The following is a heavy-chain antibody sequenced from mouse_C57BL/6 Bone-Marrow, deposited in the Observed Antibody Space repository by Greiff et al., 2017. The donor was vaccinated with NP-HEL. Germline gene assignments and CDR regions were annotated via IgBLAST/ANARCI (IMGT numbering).Heavy chain of an antibody. V-gene: IGHV1-54*01. J-gene: IGHJ4*01. CDR1: GYAFTNYL. D-gene: IGHD1-1*01. CDR3: ARRSLTRYYAMDY. CDR2: INPGSGGT. Sequence: QVQLQQSGAELVRPGTSVKVSCKASGYAFTNYLIEWVKQRPGQGLEWIGVINPGSGGTNYNEKFKGKATLTADKSSSTAYMQLSSLTSEDSAVYFCARRSLTRYYAMDYWGQGTSVTVSS.